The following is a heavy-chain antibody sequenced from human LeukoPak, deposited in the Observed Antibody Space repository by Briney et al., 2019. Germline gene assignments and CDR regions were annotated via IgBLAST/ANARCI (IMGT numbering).Heavy chain of an antibody. J-gene: IGHJ5*02. CDR1: GGSISSSSYY. CDR3: ARHYVGSSWYH. V-gene: IGHV4-39*01. CDR2: IYYSGST. D-gene: IGHD6-13*01. Sequence: SETLSLTCTVSGGSISSSSYYWGWIRQPPGKGLEWIGSIYYSGSTNYNPSLKSRVTISVDTSKNQFSLKLSSVTAADTAVYYCARHYVGSSWYHWGQGTLVTVSS.